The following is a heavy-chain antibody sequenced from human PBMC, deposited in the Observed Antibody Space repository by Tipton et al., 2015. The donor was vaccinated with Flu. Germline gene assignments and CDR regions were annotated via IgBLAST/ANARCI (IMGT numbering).Heavy chain of an antibody. J-gene: IGHJ4*02. CDR1: GGSINSGGYY. V-gene: IGHV4-31*01. CDR2: IHNSGAT. D-gene: IGHD1-1*01. CDR3: ARGRLETGCFDY. Sequence: GLVKLSQTLLLTCTVSGGSINSGGYYWTWVRQLPGKGLEWIGYIHNSGATFYNPYLKSLLTITVDTSQNHFTLKLDSVTAADTAVYFCARGRLETGCFDYREQGTLVTVYS.